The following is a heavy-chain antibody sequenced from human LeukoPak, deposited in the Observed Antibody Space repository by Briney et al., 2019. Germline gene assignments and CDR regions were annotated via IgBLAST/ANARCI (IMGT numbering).Heavy chain of an antibody. D-gene: IGHD1-26*01. CDR1: GYTFTSYY. CDR2: INPSGGST. CDR3: ARDGGSYYHVDY. V-gene: IGHV1-46*01. J-gene: IGHJ4*02. Sequence: ASVKVSRKASGYTFTSYYMHWVRQAPGQGLEWMGIINPSGGSTSYAQKFQGRVTMTRDTSTSTVYMELSSLRSEDTAVYYCARDGGSYYHVDYWGQGTLVTVSS.